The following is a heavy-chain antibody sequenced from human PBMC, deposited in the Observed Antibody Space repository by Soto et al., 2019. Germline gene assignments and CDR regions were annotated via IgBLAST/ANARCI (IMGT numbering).Heavy chain of an antibody. D-gene: IGHD3-16*01. CDR2: ISADNGNT. J-gene: IGHJ3*02. CDR1: GYTFTSYG. V-gene: IGHV1-18*01. CDR3: ARDDYYI. Sequence: GASVKVSCKASGYTFTSYGISWVRQAPGQGLEWMGWISADNGNTNYSQKLQGRVTITRDSSASTAYMELTSLRSEDTAVYYCARDDYYIWGQGTMVTVSS.